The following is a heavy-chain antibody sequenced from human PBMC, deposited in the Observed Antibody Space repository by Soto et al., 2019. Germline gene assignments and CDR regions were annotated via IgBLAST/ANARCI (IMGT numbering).Heavy chain of an antibody. V-gene: IGHV3-23*01. Sequence: GGSLRLSCAASGFTFSSYAMGWVRQGPGKGLEWVAVVSIGGSTHYADSVRGRFAISRDNSKNTLSLQMNSLTAEDTAVYFCAKRRGAGGHFDYWGQGALVTVSS. CDR1: GFTFSSYA. CDR2: VSIGGST. J-gene: IGHJ4*02. D-gene: IGHD2-15*01. CDR3: AKRRGAGGHFDY.